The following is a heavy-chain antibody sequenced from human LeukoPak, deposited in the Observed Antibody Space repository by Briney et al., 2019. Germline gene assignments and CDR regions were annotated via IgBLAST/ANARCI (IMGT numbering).Heavy chain of an antibody. CDR3: ARDIQWLEPFDY. CDR1: GYTFTGYY. V-gene: IGHV1-2*02. D-gene: IGHD6-19*01. J-gene: IGHJ4*02. Sequence: GASVKVSCKASGYTFTGYYMHCVRQAPGQGLEWMGWINPNSGGTNYAQKFQGRVTMTRDTSISTAYMELSRLRSDDTAVYYCARDIQWLEPFDYWGQGTLVTVSS. CDR2: INPNSGGT.